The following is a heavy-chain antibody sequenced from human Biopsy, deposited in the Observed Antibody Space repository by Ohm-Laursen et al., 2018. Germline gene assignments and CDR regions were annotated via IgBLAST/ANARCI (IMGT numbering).Heavy chain of an antibody. CDR2: NIPILGTG. V-gene: IGHV1-69*06. CDR1: GGTFSNYG. D-gene: IGHD3-9*01. Sequence: SVKVSCNAPGGTFSNYGVNWVRQAPGQGLEWLGGNIPILGTGNYAQKFQDSVTVAADTSTSTATMELRSLRSDDTAVYYCATKLTGYFHHWGQGTLVIISS. J-gene: IGHJ1*01. CDR3: ATKLTGYFHH.